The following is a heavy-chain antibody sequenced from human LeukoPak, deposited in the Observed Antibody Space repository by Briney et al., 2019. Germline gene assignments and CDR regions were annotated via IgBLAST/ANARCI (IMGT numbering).Heavy chain of an antibody. D-gene: IGHD2-15*01. CDR3: ARFAATPPYYQYYYMDV. CDR1: GGSISSGSYY. Sequence: SQTLSLTCTVSGGSISSGSYYWSWIRQPAGKGLEWIGHIYTSGSTNYNPSLKSRVTISVDTSKNHFSLNLSSVTAADTALYYCARFAATPPYYQYYYMDVWAKGPRSPSP. CDR2: IYTSGST. J-gene: IGHJ6*03. V-gene: IGHV4-61*09.